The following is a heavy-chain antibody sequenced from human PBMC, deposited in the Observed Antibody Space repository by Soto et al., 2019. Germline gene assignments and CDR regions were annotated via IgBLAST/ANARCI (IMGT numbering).Heavy chain of an antibody. CDR1: GGTFSSYA. Sequence: GASVKVSCKASGGTFSSYAISWVRQAPGQGLEWMGGIIPIFGTANYAQKFQGRVTITADESTSTAYMELSSLRSEDTAVYYCARNKANYYYYYYGMDVWGQGTTVTVSS. D-gene: IGHD1-7*01. CDR3: ARNKANYYYYYYGMDV. CDR2: IIPIFGTA. J-gene: IGHJ6*02. V-gene: IGHV1-69*13.